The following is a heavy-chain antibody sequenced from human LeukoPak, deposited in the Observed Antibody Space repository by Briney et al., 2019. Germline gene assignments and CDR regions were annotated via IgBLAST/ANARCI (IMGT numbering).Heavy chain of an antibody. Sequence: SSETLSLTCAVYGGSFSGYYWSWIRQPPGKGLEWIGEINHSGSTNYNPSLKSRVTISVDTSKNQFSLKLSSVTAADTAVYYCARDHGPEIGPPRYYYYYYGMDVWGQGTTVTVSS. CDR1: GGSFSGYY. J-gene: IGHJ6*02. D-gene: IGHD3-10*01. CDR3: ARDHGPEIGPPRYYYYYYGMDV. CDR2: INHSGST. V-gene: IGHV4-34*01.